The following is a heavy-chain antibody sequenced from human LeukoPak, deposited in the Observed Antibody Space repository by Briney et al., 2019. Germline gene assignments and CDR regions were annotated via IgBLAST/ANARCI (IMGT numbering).Heavy chain of an antibody. J-gene: IGHJ4*02. CDR2: ISGSGGSA. CDR3: AKGSKGYGSGSHDY. CDR1: GFSFMGFA. V-gene: IGHV3-23*01. Sequence: GGSLRLSCAASGFSFMGFAMNWVRQAPGEGLQWVSTISGSGGSAFYADSVRGRFIISRDNYNNAVYLQMDSLRVEDTAVHYCAKGSKGYGSGSHDYWGRGTLVTASS. D-gene: IGHD3-10*01.